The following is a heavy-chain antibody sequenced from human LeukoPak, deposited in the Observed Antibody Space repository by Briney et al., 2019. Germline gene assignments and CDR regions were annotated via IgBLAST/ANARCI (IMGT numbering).Heavy chain of an antibody. Sequence: ASVKVSCKASGYTFTSYAMNWVRQAPGQGLEWMGWINTNTGNPTYAQGFTGRFVFSLDTSVSTAYLQISSLKAEDTAVYYCARDRFPTGSSEYNWFDPWGQGTLVTVSS. CDR2: INTNTGNP. D-gene: IGHD6-6*01. CDR1: GYTFTSYA. J-gene: IGHJ5*02. CDR3: ARDRFPTGSSEYNWFDP. V-gene: IGHV7-4-1*02.